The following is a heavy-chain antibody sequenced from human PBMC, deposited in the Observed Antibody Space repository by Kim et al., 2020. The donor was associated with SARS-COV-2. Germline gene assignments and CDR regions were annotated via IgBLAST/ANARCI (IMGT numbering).Heavy chain of an antibody. Sequence: GGSLRLSCAASGFTFSSYAMSWVRQAPGKGLEWVSAISGSGGSTYYADSVKGRFTISRDNSKNTLYLQMNSLRAEDTAVYYCAPHLGERLVPPLDYWGQGTLVTVSS. CDR2: ISGSGGST. J-gene: IGHJ4*02. CDR1: GFTFSSYA. V-gene: IGHV3-23*01. D-gene: IGHD3-16*01. CDR3: APHLGERLVPPLDY.